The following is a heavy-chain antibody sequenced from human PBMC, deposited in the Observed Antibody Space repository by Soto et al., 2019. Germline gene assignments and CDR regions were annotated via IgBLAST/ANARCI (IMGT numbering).Heavy chain of an antibody. CDR3: VKDQRRVFSSTENWFDP. V-gene: IGHV3-64D*06. Sequence: GGTLIFNYSSARFMFRRYSIHCIRQSRGMVLEYVSAISSNGGSTYYADSVKGRFTLSRDNSKHTLYLQMSSLSAEDTAVYYCVKDQRRVFSSTENWFDPWGQGTLVTVS. CDR2: ISSNGGST. CDR1: RFMFRRYS. D-gene: IGHD6-13*01. J-gene: IGHJ5*02.